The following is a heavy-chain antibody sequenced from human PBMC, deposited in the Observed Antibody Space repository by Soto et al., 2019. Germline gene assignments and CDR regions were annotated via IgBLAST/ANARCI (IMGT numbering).Heavy chain of an antibody. J-gene: IGHJ4*02. Sequence: SETLSLTCAVYGGSFSGYYWSWIRQPPGKGLEWIGEINHSGSTNYNPSLKSRVTISVDTSKNQFSLKLSSVTAADTAVYYCARAAAGRWRRFDYWGQGTLVTVSS. D-gene: IGHD3-3*01. V-gene: IGHV4-34*01. CDR3: ARAAAGRWRRFDY. CDR2: INHSGST. CDR1: GGSFSGYY.